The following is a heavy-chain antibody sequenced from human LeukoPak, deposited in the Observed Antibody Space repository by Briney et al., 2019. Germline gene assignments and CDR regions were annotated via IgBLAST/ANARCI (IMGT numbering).Heavy chain of an antibody. J-gene: IGHJ3*02. Sequence: SETLSLTCTAPGGSISSGSYYWSWIRQPAGKGLEWIGRTYTSGSPNYNPSLNSRVTISLDTSRNQFSLKLSSVTAADTAVYYCARDGAVDILTGYGAFDMWGLGTMVTVSS. D-gene: IGHD3-9*01. CDR3: ARDGAVDILTGYGAFDM. CDR2: TYTSGSP. V-gene: IGHV4-61*02. CDR1: GGSISSGSYY.